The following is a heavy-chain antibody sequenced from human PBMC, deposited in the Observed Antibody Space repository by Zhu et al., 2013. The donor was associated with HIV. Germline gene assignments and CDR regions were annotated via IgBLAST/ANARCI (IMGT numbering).Heavy chain of an antibody. CDR3: AKILGYCSGGSCSTDMDYGMDV. V-gene: IGHV1-46*01. D-gene: IGHD2-15*01. J-gene: IGHJ6*02. Sequence: QVQLVQSGAEVKKPGASVKVSCKASGYTFTSYYMHWVRQAPGQGLEWMGIINPSGGSTSYAQKFQGRVTMTRDTSTSTVYMELSSLRSEDTAVYYCAKILGYCSGGSCSTDMDYGMDVWGQGDHGSPSP. CDR1: GYTFTSYY. CDR2: INPSGGST.